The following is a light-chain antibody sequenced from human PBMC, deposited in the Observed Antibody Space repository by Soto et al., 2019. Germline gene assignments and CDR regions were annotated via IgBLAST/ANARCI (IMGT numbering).Light chain of an antibody. V-gene: IGKV3-11*01. Sequence: EIVLTQSPATLSLSPGERATLSCRASQSVNNYLAWYQQKPGQAPRLLIYDTSDRASGIPARFSGSGSGTDFTLTISSLEPEDFAVFYCQQRSVWPWTFGQGTKVDI. CDR2: DTS. CDR1: QSVNNY. CDR3: QQRSVWPWT. J-gene: IGKJ1*01.